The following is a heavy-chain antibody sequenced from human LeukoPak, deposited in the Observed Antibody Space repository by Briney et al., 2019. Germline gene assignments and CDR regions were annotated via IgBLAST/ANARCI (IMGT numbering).Heavy chain of an antibody. CDR2: INPSGGST. J-gene: IGHJ6*03. Sequence: ASVKVSCKASGYTFTSYYMHWVRQAPGQGLEWMGIINPSGGSTSYAQKFQGRVTMTRDMSTSTVYMELSSLRSEDTAVYYCARAGGSGSYYNVPGYFGYYYYMDVWGKGTTVTVSS. D-gene: IGHD3-10*01. V-gene: IGHV1-46*01. CDR3: ARAGGSGSYYNVPGYFGYYYYMDV. CDR1: GYTFTSYY.